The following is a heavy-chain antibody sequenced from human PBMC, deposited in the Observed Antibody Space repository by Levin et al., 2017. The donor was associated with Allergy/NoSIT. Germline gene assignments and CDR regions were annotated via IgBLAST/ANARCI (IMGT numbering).Heavy chain of an antibody. D-gene: IGHD3-10*01. CDR2: ISFDGSNK. V-gene: IGHV3-33*05. CDR1: GFTFSSYA. CDR3: ASSGGSGAYIYYFYAMDG. J-gene: IGHJ6*02. Sequence: GGSLRLSCAASGFTFSSYAMHWVRQAPGKGLEWVSTISFDGSNKFYGDSVKGRFTISRDNSKGILSLQMNSLRVEDTAVYYCASSGGSGAYIYYFYAMDGWGQGTTVTVSS.